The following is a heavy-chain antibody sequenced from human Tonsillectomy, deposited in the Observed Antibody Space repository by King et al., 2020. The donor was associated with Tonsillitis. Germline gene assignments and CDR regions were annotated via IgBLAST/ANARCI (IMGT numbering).Heavy chain of an antibody. CDR1: GYNFTTYY. CDR2: ANPSGGST. Sequence: VQLVESGAEVRTPGASVKISCKASGYNFTTYYIHWVRQAPGQGLEWMGIANPSGGSTSYAHNFQGRVTVTRDTSTSTVYMKLSSLRYEDTAVYYCARTCPLHLYYFYGMDVWGQGTTVTVSS. V-gene: IGHV1-46*01. J-gene: IGHJ6*02. CDR3: ARTCPLHLYYFYGMDV. D-gene: IGHD3-10*01.